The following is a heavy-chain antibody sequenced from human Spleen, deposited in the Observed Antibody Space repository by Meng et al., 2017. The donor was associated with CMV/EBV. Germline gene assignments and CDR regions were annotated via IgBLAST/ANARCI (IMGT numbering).Heavy chain of an antibody. V-gene: IGHV3-74*01. J-gene: IGHJ4*02. CDR1: GFTFSSYW. Sequence: GESLKISCAACGFTFSSYWMHWVRQAPGKGLVWVSRINSDGSSTSYADSVKGRFTISRDNAKNTLYLQMNSLKAEDTAVYYCVLRAARSYYFDYWGQGTLVTVSS. D-gene: IGHD2-15*01. CDR3: VLRAARSYYFDY. CDR2: INSDGSST.